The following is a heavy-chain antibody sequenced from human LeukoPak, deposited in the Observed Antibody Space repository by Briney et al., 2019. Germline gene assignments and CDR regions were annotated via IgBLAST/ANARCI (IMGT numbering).Heavy chain of an antibody. CDR1: GYSFATYW. CDR3: ARRQGVRYDY. V-gene: IGHV5-51*01. J-gene: IGHJ4*02. CDR2: VYPDDSDT. D-gene: IGHD3-10*02. Sequence: RGESLKISCKGSGYSFATYWIGWVRQVPGEGLEWMVIVYPDDSDTRNSPSFQGQVTISADKSISTAYLQWSSLKASDTAIYYCARRQGVRYDYWGQGTLVTVSS.